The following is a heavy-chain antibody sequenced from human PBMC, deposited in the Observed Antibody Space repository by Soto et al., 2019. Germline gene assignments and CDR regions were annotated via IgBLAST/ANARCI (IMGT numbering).Heavy chain of an antibody. J-gene: IGHJ6*02. CDR3: ARDETWDSYYYYYGMDV. D-gene: IGHD1-26*01. Sequence: QVQLVQSGAEVKKPGSSVKVSCKASGGTFNTYNINWVRQAPGQGLEWMGGILPIFGTTNYAQRLQGRVTITADDSTSTAYMELSSLRSEDTAVYYCARDETWDSYYYYYGMDVWGQGTTV. V-gene: IGHV1-69*01. CDR1: GGTFNTYN. CDR2: ILPIFGTT.